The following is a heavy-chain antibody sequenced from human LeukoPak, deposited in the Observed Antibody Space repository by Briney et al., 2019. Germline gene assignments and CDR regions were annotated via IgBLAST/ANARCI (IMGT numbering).Heavy chain of an antibody. CDR2: IYYSGST. Sequence: SETLSLTCTVSGGSISSGGYYWSCIRQHPGKGLEWIGYIYYSGSTYYNPSLKSRVTISVDTSKNQFSLKLSSVTAADTAVYYCARGGYCTNGVCYERGGDFDYWGQGTLVTVSS. V-gene: IGHV4-31*03. CDR1: GGSISSGGYY. J-gene: IGHJ4*02. D-gene: IGHD2-8*01. CDR3: ARGGYCTNGVCYERGGDFDY.